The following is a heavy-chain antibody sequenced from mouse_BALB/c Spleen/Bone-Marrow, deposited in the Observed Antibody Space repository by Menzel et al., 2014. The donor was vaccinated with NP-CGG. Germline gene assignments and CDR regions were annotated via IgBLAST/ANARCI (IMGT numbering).Heavy chain of an antibody. J-gene: IGHJ2*01. Sequence: VQLQQSGPDPVKPSQSVSLTCTVTAYSITSDYGWHWIRQFPGNRLEWMAYIHYSGNTDYNPSLKSRISITRDTSKNQFFLQLNSVTTEDTATYYCARETAIVADFDYWGQGTTLTVSS. V-gene: IGHV3-1*02. CDR2: IHYSGNT. CDR3: ARETAIVADFDY. CDR1: AYSITSDYG. D-gene: IGHD1-1*01.